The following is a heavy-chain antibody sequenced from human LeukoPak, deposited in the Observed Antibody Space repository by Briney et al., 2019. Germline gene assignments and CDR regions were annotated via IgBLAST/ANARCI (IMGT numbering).Heavy chain of an antibody. J-gene: IGHJ4*02. Sequence: PSETLSLTCTVSGGSISTYYWTWIRQPAGKGLEWIGRIFNLDITKYNPSLKSRVTMSVDTSKNQFSLKLTSVTAADTAVYYCARGVWDSRDPLSYYFDHWGQGTLVAVSS. CDR3: ARGVWDSRDPLSYYFDH. CDR1: GGSISTYY. V-gene: IGHV4-4*07. D-gene: IGHD3-16*01. CDR2: IFNLDIT.